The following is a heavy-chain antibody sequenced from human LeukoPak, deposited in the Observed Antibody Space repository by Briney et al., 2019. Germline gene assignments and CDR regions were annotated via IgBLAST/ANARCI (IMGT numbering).Heavy chain of an antibody. V-gene: IGHV3-48*04. Sequence: PGGSLRLSCAASGFSFSNYNMNWARQAPGKGLEWVSYISSSSSTIYYADSVKGRFTISRDNAKNSLYLQMNSLRAEDTAVYYCARALGSSSRYWYFDLWGRGTLVTVSS. J-gene: IGHJ2*01. CDR2: ISSSSSTI. CDR1: GFSFSNYN. CDR3: ARALGSSSRYWYFDL. D-gene: IGHD6-13*01.